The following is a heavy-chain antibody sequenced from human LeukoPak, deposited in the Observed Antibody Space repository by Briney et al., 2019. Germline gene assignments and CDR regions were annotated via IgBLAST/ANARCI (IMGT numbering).Heavy chain of an antibody. CDR1: GGSFSGYY. CDR3: AREGVYYDILAAYYRPYYFDF. V-gene: IGHV4-34*01. J-gene: IGHJ4*02. Sequence: SETLSLTCAVYGGSFSGYYWSWIRQPPGKGLEWIGEINHGGSTNYNPSLKSRLTISVDTSKNQFSLKLSSVTAADTAVYYCAREGVYYDILAAYYRPYYFDFWGQGALVTVYS. D-gene: IGHD3-9*01. CDR2: INHGGST.